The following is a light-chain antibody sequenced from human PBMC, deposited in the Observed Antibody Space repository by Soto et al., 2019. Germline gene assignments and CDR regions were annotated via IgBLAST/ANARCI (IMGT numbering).Light chain of an antibody. CDR3: GTWDSNPKNGVV. Sequence: QSVLTQPPSVSAAPGQRVTIFCSGSSSTIGNNYVSWYQQLPGTAPILLIYDNHHRPSGIPDRFSGSKSGTSATLVITGLQTGGGADYYRGTWDSNPKNGVVFGGGTKPTVL. CDR1: SSTIGNNY. V-gene: IGLV1-51*01. J-gene: IGLJ2*01. CDR2: DNH.